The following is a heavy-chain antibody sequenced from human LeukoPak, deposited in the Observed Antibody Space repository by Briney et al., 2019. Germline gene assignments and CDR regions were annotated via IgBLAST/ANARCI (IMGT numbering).Heavy chain of an antibody. V-gene: IGHV1-2*02. CDR1: GYTFTGYY. D-gene: IGHD3-10*01. Sequence: ASVKVSCKASGYTFTGYYMHWVRQAPGQGLEWMGWINPNSGGTNYAQKFQGRVTMTRDTSISTAYMELSRLRSDDTAVYYCARENIWRTMVRGVTTYQCYGMDVWGQGTTVTVSS. CDR3: ARENIWRTMVRGVTTYQCYGMDV. J-gene: IGHJ6*02. CDR2: INPNSGGT.